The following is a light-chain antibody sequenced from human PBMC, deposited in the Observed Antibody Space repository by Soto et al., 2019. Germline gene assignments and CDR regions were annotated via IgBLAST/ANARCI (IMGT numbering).Light chain of an antibody. CDR1: SSDVGGYNY. CDR3: SSYTSSSTLYV. J-gene: IGLJ1*01. V-gene: IGLV2-14*01. Sequence: QSVLTQPASVSGSPGQPIIIPCPGTSSDVGGYNYVSWYQQHPGKAPKLMIYDVSNRPSGVSNRFSGSKSGNTASLTISGLQAEDEADYYCSSYTSSSTLYVFGTGTKVTVL. CDR2: DVS.